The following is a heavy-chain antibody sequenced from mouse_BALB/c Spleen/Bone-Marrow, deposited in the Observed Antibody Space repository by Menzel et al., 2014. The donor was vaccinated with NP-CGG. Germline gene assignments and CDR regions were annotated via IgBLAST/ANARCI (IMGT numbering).Heavy chain of an antibody. J-gene: IGHJ3*01. CDR1: GYTFTSYT. Sequence: VQLQQSGAELARPGASVKMSCKAPGYTFTSYTMHWVKQRPGQGLEWIGYINPSSGYTNYNQKFKDKATLTADKSSSTAYTQLSSLTSEDSAVYYCAMGALITTGFAYWGQGTLVTVSA. D-gene: IGHD2-4*01. CDR3: AMGALITTGFAY. V-gene: IGHV1-4*01. CDR2: INPSSGYT.